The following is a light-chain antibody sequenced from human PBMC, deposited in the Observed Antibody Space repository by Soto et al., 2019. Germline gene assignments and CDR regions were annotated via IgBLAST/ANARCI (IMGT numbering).Light chain of an antibody. Sequence: PIIRYTSSMSAHVRDGVTITFRASQGISSCLGWYQQKPGKAPKLLIYAASSLQSGVPSRFSGSGSGTEFTLTISGLQPDDFATYYCQQYKAYPYTFGQGIKVDIK. J-gene: IGKJ2*01. CDR3: QQYKAYPYT. CDR1: QGISSC. V-gene: IGKV1D-16*01. CDR2: AAS.